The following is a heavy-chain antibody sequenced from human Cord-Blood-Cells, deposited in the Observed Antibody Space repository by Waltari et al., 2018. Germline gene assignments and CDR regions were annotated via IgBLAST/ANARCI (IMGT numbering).Heavy chain of an antibody. CDR1: GFTFSTYT. CDR2: LSSGSITI. J-gene: IGHJ4*02. V-gene: IGHV3-48*02. D-gene: IGHD4-4*01. Sequence: ELSRVGSGGGWVQPGGSLGLSVAASGFTFSTYTMNWVRQAPGKGLGWVSYLSSGSITIYDADSVKGRLTISRDNAKNSLYLQMNSLRDEDTAVYYCAGLQYYFDYWGQGTLVTVSS. CDR3: AGLQYYFDY.